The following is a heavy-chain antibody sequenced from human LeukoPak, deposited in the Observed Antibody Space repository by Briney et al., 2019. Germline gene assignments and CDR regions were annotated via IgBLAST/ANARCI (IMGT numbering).Heavy chain of an antibody. Sequence: GGSLRLSCAASGLTFSSYAMSWVRQAPGKGLEWVSTISGSGGSTSHADSVKGRFTISRGNSKNTLYLQMNSLRAEDTALYYCANGRRTPLVGTTTKSWIDYWGQGTLVTVSS. CDR2: ISGSGGST. D-gene: IGHD1-26*01. CDR3: ANGRRTPLVGTTTKSWIDY. J-gene: IGHJ4*02. CDR1: GLTFSSYA. V-gene: IGHV3-23*01.